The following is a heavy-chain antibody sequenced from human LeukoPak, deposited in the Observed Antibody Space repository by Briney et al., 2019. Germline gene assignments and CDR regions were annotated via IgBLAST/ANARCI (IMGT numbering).Heavy chain of an antibody. J-gene: IGHJ3*02. CDR3: ARPLRDLDAFDI. CDR2: INPNSGGT. V-gene: IGHV1-2*02. Sequence: ASVKVSCKASGYTFTGYYMHWVRQAPGQGLEWMGWINPNSGGTNYALKFQGRVTMTRDTSISTAHMELSRLRSDDTAVYYCARPLRDLDAFDIWGQGTMVTVSS. CDR1: GYTFTGYY.